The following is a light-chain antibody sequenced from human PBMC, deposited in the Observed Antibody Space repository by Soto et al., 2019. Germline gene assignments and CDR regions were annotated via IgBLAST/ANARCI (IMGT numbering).Light chain of an antibody. CDR3: QQSYSTPRT. CDR2: AAS. CDR1: QGISHD. Sequence: IQMTQSPSSLSASVGDTVAITCRASQGISHDLGWYQQKPGKAPKLLIYAASSLQSGVPSRFSGSGSGTDFTLTISSLQPEDFATYYCQQSYSTPRTFGQGTKVDIK. J-gene: IGKJ1*01. V-gene: IGKV1-39*01.